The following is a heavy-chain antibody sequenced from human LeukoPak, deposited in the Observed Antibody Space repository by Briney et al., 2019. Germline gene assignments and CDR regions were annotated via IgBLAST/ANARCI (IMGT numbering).Heavy chain of an antibody. J-gene: IGHJ6*03. CDR3: ARSGYCSSTSCYRDYYYYMDV. V-gene: IGHV3-11*01. CDR1: GFAFSDYY. CDR2: ISSSGSTI. D-gene: IGHD2-2*02. Sequence: GGSLRLSCAASGFAFSDYYMSWIRQAPGKGLEWVSYISSSGSTIYYADSVKGRFTISRDNAKNSLYLQMNSLRAEDTALYHCARSGYCSSTSCYRDYYYYMDVWGKGTTVTISS.